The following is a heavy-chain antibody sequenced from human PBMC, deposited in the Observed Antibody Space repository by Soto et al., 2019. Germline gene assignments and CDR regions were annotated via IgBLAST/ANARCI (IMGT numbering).Heavy chain of an antibody. CDR1: GYTFTSYG. Sequence: PGECLRSSCRCSGYTFTSYGISWVRQAPGQGLEWMGWISAYNGNTNYAQKLQGRVTMTTDTSTSTAYMELRSLRSDDTAVYYRARDTSTTIWGKTDVYYYYGMDVWGQGTTVTVSS. CDR3: ARDTSTTIWGKTDVYYYYGMDV. D-gene: IGHD3-16*01. V-gene: IGHV1-18*04. CDR2: ISAYNGNT. J-gene: IGHJ6*02.